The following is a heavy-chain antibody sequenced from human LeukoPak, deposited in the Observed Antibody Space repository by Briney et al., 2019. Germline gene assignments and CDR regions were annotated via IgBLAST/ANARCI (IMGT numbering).Heavy chain of an antibody. V-gene: IGHV5-51*01. J-gene: IGHJ4*02. Sequence: GESLKISCKGSGYRFTSDWIGWVRQMPGKGLEWMGIIYPGDSDTRYSPSFQGQVTISADKSISTAYLRWSSLKASDTAIYYCARLLGPMIARGYFDYWGQGTLVTVSS. CDR3: ARLLGPMIARGYFDY. D-gene: IGHD3-22*01. CDR2: IYPGDSDT. CDR1: GYRFTSDW.